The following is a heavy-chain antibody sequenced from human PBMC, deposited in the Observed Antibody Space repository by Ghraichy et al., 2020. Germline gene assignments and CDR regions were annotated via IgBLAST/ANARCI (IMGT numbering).Heavy chain of an antibody. CDR1: GFTFRSYS. CDR3: ARERGVAVAGTDY. V-gene: IGHV3-21*01. D-gene: IGHD6-19*01. CDR2: ISSGSDYI. J-gene: IGHJ4*02. Sequence: GSLRLSCAASGFTFRSYSMNWVRQAPGKGLEWVSYISSGSDYIYYAESVKGRFTISRDNAKNSLFLQMNNLRAEDTAVYYCARERGVAVAGTDYWGQGTLVTVSS.